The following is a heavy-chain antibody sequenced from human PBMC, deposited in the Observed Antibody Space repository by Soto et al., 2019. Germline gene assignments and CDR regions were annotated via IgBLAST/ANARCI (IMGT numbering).Heavy chain of an antibody. CDR2: IRNKANSYTT. Sequence: GGSLRLSCAASGFTFSDHYMDWVRQAPGKGLEWVGRIRNKANSYTTEYAASVRGRFTISRDESENSLSLQMNSLKTEDTAVYYCARGASRDRPHFDCWGQGTLVTVSS. CDR1: GFTFSDHY. CDR3: ARGASRDRPHFDC. D-gene: IGHD6-6*01. V-gene: IGHV3-72*01. J-gene: IGHJ4*02.